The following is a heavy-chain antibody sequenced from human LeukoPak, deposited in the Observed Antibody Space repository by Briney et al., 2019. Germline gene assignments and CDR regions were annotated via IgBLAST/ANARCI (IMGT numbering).Heavy chain of an antibody. V-gene: IGHV1-18*01. CDR3: ARDRYLRYSYGGGDFVY. CDR1: GYTFTSYG. D-gene: IGHD5-18*01. Sequence: ASVKVSCKASGYTFTSYGISWVRQAPGQGLEWMGWISAYNGNTNYAQKLQGRVTMTTDTSTSTAYMELRSLRSDDTAVYYCARDRYLRYSYGGGDFVYWGQGTLVTVSS. CDR2: ISAYNGNT. J-gene: IGHJ4*02.